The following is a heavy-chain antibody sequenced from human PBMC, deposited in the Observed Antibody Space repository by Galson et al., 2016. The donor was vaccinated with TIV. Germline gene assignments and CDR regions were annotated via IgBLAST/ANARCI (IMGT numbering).Heavy chain of an antibody. D-gene: IGHD2-21*01. V-gene: IGHV1-2*02. CDR3: ARESDWGVAEFDF. CDR2: INPGNGDT. J-gene: IGHJ4*02. CDR1: GYRFIGYY. Sequence: SVKVSCKASGYRFIGYYIHWVRQAPGRGPEWMGCINPGNGDTKYAQIFQGSVTLTWDTSVSTACMELTSLRSDDTAVYFCARESDWGVAEFDFWGQGTPVSVSS.